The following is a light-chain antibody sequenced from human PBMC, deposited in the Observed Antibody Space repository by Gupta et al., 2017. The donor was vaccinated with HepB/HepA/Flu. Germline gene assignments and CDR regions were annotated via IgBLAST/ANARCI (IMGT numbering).Light chain of an antibody. CDR3: AAWDASLNGWV. CDR1: SSNIGSNT. CDR2: SNN. V-gene: IGLV1-44*01. J-gene: IGLJ3*02. Sequence: QSVLTQPPSASGTPGQRVTISCSGSSSNIGSNTVKWYQQLPGTAPNLLMYSNNRRRSVVPARFSGAKSGTSAALAISGLQAEDEADYYCAAWDASLNGWVFGGRTKLTVL.